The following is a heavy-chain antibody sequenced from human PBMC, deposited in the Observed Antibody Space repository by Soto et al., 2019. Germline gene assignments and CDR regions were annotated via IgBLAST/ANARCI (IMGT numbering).Heavy chain of an antibody. CDR1: GYSFTSYW. Sequence: GESLKISCKGSGYSFTSYWIGWVRQMPGKGLEWMGIIYPGDSDTRYSPSFQGQVTISADKSISTAYLQWSSLKASDTAMYYCASAYCGGDCYSEYFQHWGQGTLVTVSS. J-gene: IGHJ1*01. V-gene: IGHV5-51*01. CDR3: ASAYCGGDCYSEYFQH. CDR2: IYPGDSDT. D-gene: IGHD2-21*02.